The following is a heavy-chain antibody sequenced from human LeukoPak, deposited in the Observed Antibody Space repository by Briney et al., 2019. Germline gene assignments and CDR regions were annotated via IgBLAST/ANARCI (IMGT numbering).Heavy chain of an antibody. J-gene: IGHJ6*03. D-gene: IGHD3-10*01. Sequence: PSETLSLTCTVSGGSISSYYWSWIRQPPGKGLEWIGYISYSGSTKYSPSLKNRITISVDTSKNQLSLKLSSVTAADTAVYYCARVGLGSGSSTGNYYYMDVWGKGTTVTVSS. V-gene: IGHV4-59*01. CDR3: ARVGLGSGSSTGNYYYMDV. CDR1: GGSISSYY. CDR2: ISYSGST.